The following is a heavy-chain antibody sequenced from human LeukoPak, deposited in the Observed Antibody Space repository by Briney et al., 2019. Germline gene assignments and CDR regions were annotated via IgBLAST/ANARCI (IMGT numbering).Heavy chain of an antibody. CDR3: AKVNSNTVTMSPFSEH. J-gene: IGHJ1*01. CDR2: IIQDGGET. Sequence: PGGSLRLSCAGSGFSFSSYWMGWVRQTPGKGLEYVANIIQDGGETHYVDSVKGRFTISRDNSKNTLYLQMNSLRAEDTAVYYCAKVNSNTVTMSPFSEHWGQGTLVTVSS. CDR1: GFSFSSYW. V-gene: IGHV3-7*03. D-gene: IGHD4-17*01.